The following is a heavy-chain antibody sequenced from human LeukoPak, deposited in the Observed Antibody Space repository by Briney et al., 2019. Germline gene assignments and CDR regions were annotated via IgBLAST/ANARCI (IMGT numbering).Heavy chain of an antibody. J-gene: IGHJ6*04. D-gene: IGHD2-2*01. CDR3: TTEGVGYCSSTSCPKRKTARYYYYGTDV. CDR2: IKSKTDGGTT. CDR1: GFTFSNAW. Sequence: GGSLRLSCAASGFTFSNAWMSWVRQAPGKGLEWVGRIKSKTDGGTTDHAAPVKGRFTISRDDSKNTLYLQMNSLKTEDTAVYYCTTEGVGYCSSTSCPKRKTARYYYYGTDVWGKGTTVTVSS. V-gene: IGHV3-15*01.